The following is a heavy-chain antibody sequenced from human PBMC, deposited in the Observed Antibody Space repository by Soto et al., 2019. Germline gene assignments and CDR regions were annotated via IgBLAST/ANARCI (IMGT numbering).Heavy chain of an antibody. CDR1: GFTFSSYS. CDR2: ISSSSSYI. Sequence: EVQLVESGGGLVKPGGSLRLSCAASGFTFSSYSMNWVRQAPGKGLEWVSSISSSSSYIYYADSVKGRFTISRDNAKNSLYLQMNSLRAEDTAVYYCARASRVPAANYYYYYYMDVWGKGTTVTVSS. D-gene: IGHD2-2*01. J-gene: IGHJ6*03. V-gene: IGHV3-21*01. CDR3: ARASRVPAANYYYYYYMDV.